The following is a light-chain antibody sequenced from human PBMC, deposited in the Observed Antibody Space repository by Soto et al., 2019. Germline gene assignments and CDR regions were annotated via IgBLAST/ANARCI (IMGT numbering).Light chain of an antibody. V-gene: IGKV1-39*01. CDR1: QSISSY. Sequence: DMQITQSPSSLSASVGDRVTIACRASQSISSYLNWYQQKPGKAPKLLIYAASSLQSGVPSRFSGSGSGTDFTLTISSLQPEDFATYYCQQSYSNQYTFGQGTK. CDR3: QQSYSNQYT. J-gene: IGKJ2*01. CDR2: AAS.